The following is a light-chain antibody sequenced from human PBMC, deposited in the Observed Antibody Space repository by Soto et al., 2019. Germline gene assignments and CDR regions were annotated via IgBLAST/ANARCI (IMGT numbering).Light chain of an antibody. CDR2: KAS. V-gene: IGKV1-5*03. CDR1: RNINNL. Sequence: DIQMTQSPSTLSASVGDRVAITCRASRNINNLLAWYQQKPGKAPKLLIYKASSLESGVPSRFSGSGSGTEFTLTISSLQPDDFANYYCQRYYSFPLTFGGGTKVEIK. CDR3: QRYYSFPLT. J-gene: IGKJ4*01.